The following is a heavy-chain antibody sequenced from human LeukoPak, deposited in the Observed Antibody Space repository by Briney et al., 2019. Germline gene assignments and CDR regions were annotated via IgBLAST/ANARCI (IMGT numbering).Heavy chain of an antibody. V-gene: IGHV1-2*02. CDR1: GYTFTGYY. Sequence: GASVKVSCKASGYTFTGYYMHWVRQAPGQGLEWMGWINPNSGGTNYAQKFQGRVTMTRDTSISTAYMELSRLRSDDTAVYYCARSKTYYGSGSYHNGEYYFDYWGQGTLVTVSS. J-gene: IGHJ4*02. CDR2: INPNSGGT. CDR3: ARSKTYYGSGSYHNGEYYFDY. D-gene: IGHD3-10*01.